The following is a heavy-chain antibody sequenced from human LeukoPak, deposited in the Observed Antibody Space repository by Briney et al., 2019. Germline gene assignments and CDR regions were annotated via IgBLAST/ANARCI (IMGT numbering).Heavy chain of an antibody. D-gene: IGHD3-22*01. CDR1: GFTFSSYE. CDR3: ARETNYYDRTDYYSFFDY. CDR2: ISSSGSTI. Sequence: GGSLRLSCAASGFTFSSYEMNWVRQAPGKGLEWVSYISSSGSTIYYADSVKGRFTISRDSAKNSLYLQMNSLRAEDTAVYYCARETNYYDRTDYYSFFDYWGPGALVTVSS. V-gene: IGHV3-48*03. J-gene: IGHJ4*02.